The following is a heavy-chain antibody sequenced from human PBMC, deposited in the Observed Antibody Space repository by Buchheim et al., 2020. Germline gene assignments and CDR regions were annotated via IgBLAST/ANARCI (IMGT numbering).Heavy chain of an antibody. D-gene: IGHD3-16*02. Sequence: QVQLQQWGAGLLKPSETLSLTCAVYGGSFSGYYWSWIRQPPGKGLEWIGEINHSGSTNYNPSLKSRVTISVDTSKNQFSLKLSSVTAADTAVYYCARERGYDYVWGSYRQSHGMDVWGQGTT. J-gene: IGHJ6*02. V-gene: IGHV4-34*01. CDR1: GGSFSGYY. CDR2: INHSGST. CDR3: ARERGYDYVWGSYRQSHGMDV.